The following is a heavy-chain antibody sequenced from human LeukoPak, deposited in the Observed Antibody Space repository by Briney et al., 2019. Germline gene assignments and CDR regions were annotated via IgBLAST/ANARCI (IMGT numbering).Heavy chain of an antibody. J-gene: IGHJ6*02. Sequence: GGSLRCSCAASGFTVSSKYMSWVRQAPGKGLEWVSIIYGGTSTYYADSVKGRFTISRDDSRNTLYLQMSSLRAEDTAVYYCASRYEGASYFYYGMDVWGQRTTVTVSS. CDR1: GFTVSSKY. CDR3: ASRYEGASYFYYGMDV. V-gene: IGHV3-66*01. CDR2: IYGGTST. D-gene: IGHD1-14*01.